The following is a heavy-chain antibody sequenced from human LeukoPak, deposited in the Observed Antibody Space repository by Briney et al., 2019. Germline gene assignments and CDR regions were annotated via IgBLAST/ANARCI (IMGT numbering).Heavy chain of an antibody. Sequence: SETLSLTCTVSGGSISSSSYYWGWIRQPPGKGLEWIGSIYYSGSTYYNPSLRSRVTISVDTSKNQFSLKLSSVTAVDTAVYYCAGVPPYSRRRYESPAYMDVWGKGTTVTVSS. CDR1: GGSISSSSYY. J-gene: IGHJ6*03. D-gene: IGHD6-13*01. CDR3: AGVPPYSRRRYESPAYMDV. V-gene: IGHV4-39*07. CDR2: IYYSGST.